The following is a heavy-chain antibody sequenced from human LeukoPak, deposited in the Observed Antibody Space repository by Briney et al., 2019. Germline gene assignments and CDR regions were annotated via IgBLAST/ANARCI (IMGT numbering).Heavy chain of an antibody. D-gene: IGHD6-19*01. CDR3: AKASAVAGFSAFDY. V-gene: IGHV3-30*02. Sequence: GGSLRLSCAASGFTFSTYGMHWVRQAPGKGLEWVSFIRYVGINKYYADSVKGRFTISRDNSKNTLYLQMNSLRAEDTAVYYCAKASAVAGFSAFDYWGQGTLVTVSS. J-gene: IGHJ4*02. CDR1: GFTFSTYG. CDR2: IRYVGINK.